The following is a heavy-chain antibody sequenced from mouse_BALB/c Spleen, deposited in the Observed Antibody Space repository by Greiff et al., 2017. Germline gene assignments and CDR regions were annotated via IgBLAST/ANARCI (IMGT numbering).Heavy chain of an antibody. J-gene: IGHJ4*01. Sequence: QVQLQQPGAELVKPGASVKLSCKASGYTFTSYWMHWVKQRPGQGLEWIGEINPSNGRTNYNEKFKSKATLTVDKSSSTAYMQLSSLTSEDSAVYYCARWLRPHAMDYWGQGTSVTVSS. D-gene: IGHD2-2*01. CDR1: GYTFTSYW. V-gene: IGHV1S81*02. CDR2: INPSNGRT. CDR3: ARWLRPHAMDY.